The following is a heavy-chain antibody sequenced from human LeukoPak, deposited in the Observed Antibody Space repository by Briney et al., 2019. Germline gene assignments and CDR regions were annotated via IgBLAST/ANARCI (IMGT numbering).Heavy chain of an antibody. CDR1: GFSFSNDS. D-gene: IGHD6-13*01. V-gene: IGHV3-21*01. CDR2: ISSSSKYI. J-gene: IGHJ4*02. CDR3: ARDLYSSSWSSYYFDY. Sequence: PGGSLRLSCAASGFSFSNDSMSWVRQPPGKGLEWVSSISSSSKYIYYADSVNGRFTISRDNSKNSLYLQMDSLSAEDTAVYYCARDLYSSSWSSYYFDYWGQGILVTVSS.